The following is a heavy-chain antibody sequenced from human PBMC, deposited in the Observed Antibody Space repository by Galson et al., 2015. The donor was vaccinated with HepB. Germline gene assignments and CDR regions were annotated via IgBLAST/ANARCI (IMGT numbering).Heavy chain of an antibody. CDR2: IYPGDSDT. V-gene: IGHV5-51*01. Sequence: QSGAEVTKPGESLKISCKGSGYSFTSYWIGWVRQMPGKGLEWMGIIYPGDSDTRYSPAFQGQVTISADKSISTAYLQWSSLKASDTAMYYCARRGPWGITLAHAFDIWGQGTMVTVSS. CDR3: ARRGPWGITLAHAFDI. J-gene: IGHJ3*02. D-gene: IGHD3-16*01. CDR1: GYSFTSYW.